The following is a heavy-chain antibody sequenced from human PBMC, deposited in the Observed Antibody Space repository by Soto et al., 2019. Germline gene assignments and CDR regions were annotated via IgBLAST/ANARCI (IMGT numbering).Heavy chain of an antibody. CDR1: GFTFSSYD. Sequence: EVQLVESGGGLVQPGGSLRLSCAASGFTFSSYDMHWVRQATGKGLEWVSAIGTAGDTYYPGSVKGRFTISRENAKNSLYLQMNSLRAGDTAVYYCARGAYCSGGSCYSGAFDIWGQGTMVTVSS. J-gene: IGHJ3*02. D-gene: IGHD2-15*01. V-gene: IGHV3-13*01. CDR2: IGTAGDT. CDR3: ARGAYCSGGSCYSGAFDI.